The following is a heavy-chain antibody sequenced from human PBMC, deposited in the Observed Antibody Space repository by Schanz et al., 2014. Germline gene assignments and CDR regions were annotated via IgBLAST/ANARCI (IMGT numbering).Heavy chain of an antibody. CDR2: IWSDGSTK. D-gene: IGHD3-10*01. V-gene: IGHV3-33*01. J-gene: IGHJ6*02. CDR1: GFAFSVYG. CDR3: ARDFDDRRGYGSGYCLGDCMDV. Sequence: QVQMVESGGGVVQPGRSLRLSCAASGFAFSVYGMHWVRQAPGKGPEWVAVIWSDGSTKYYADSVKGRFTISRDNAKNSLYLQMNSLRAEDTAVYYCARDFDDRRGYGSGYCLGDCMDVWGQGTTVTVS.